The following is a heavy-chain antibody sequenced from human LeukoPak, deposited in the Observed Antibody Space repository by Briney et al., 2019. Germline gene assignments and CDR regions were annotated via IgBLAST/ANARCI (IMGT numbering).Heavy chain of an antibody. J-gene: IGHJ4*02. CDR3: ARWVPTAYTDY. V-gene: IGHV3-33*01. D-gene: IGHD4-11*01. Sequence: GGSLRLSCAASGFTFSSYGMHWVRQAPGKGLEWVAVIWYDGSNKYYADSVKGRFTISRDNSKNTLYLQMNSLRAEDTAVYYCARWVPTAYTDYWGQGTLVTVSS. CDR1: GFTFSSYG. CDR2: IWYDGSNK.